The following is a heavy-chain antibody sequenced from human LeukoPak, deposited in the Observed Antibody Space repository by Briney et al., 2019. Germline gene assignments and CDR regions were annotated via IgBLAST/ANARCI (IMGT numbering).Heavy chain of an antibody. CDR2: IYYTGST. CDR1: VASVSSSSFD. D-gene: IGHD3-16*01. V-gene: IGHV4-39*02. J-gene: IGHJ5*02. Sequence: SESLSLTCTVSVASVSSSSFDWGLIRQPPGMGLQWIATIYYTGSTNYNPSLKTRVTISLDTSRNHFSLRLTSVTAADTAVYYCAKSGPSSSYTPGDFSWGQGTLVTVSS. CDR3: AKSGPSSSYTPGDFS.